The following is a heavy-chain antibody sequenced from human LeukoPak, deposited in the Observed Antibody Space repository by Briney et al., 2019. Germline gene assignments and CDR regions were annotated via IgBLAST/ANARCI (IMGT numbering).Heavy chain of an antibody. J-gene: IGHJ4*02. V-gene: IGHV3-33*01. Sequence: GGSLRLSCAASGFTFNSYGMHWVRQAPGKGLEWVAVIWYDGSNKYYADSVKGRFTISRDNSKNTLYLQMNSLRAEDTAVYYCARDRNKGYSYGLDYWGQGTLVTVSS. D-gene: IGHD5-18*01. CDR2: IWYDGSNK. CDR1: GFTFNSYG. CDR3: ARDRNKGYSYGLDY.